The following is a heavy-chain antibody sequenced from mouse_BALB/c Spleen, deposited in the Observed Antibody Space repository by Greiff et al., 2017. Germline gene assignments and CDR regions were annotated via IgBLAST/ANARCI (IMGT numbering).Heavy chain of an antibody. CDR3: VRALLPYWYFDV. V-gene: IGHV2-9-2*01. CDR1: GFSLTSYD. D-gene: IGHD1-1*01. Sequence: QVQLQQSGPGLVAPSQSLSITCTVSGFSLTSYDISWIRQPPGKGLEWLGVIWTGGGTNYNSAFMSRLSISKDNSKSQVFLKMNSLQTDDTAIYYCVRALLPYWYFDVWGAGTTVTVSS. J-gene: IGHJ1*01. CDR2: IWTGGGT.